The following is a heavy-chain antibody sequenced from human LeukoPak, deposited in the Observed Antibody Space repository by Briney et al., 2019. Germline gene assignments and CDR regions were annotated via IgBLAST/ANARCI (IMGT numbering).Heavy chain of an antibody. CDR2: MNPNSGNT. CDR1: GYTFTSYD. V-gene: IGHV1-8*01. CDR3: ARAGCSSTSCYSMAWFDP. Sequence: ASVKVSCKASGYTFTSYDIHWVRQATGQGLEWMGWMNPNSGNTGYAQKFQRRVTMTRNTSITTAYMELSSLRSEDTAVYYCARAGCSSTSCYSMAWFDPWGQGTLVTVSS. D-gene: IGHD2-2*01. J-gene: IGHJ5*02.